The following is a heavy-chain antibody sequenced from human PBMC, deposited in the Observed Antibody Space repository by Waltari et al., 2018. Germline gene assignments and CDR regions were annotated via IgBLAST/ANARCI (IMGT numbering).Heavy chain of an antibody. CDR2: VVHSGTT. V-gene: IGHV4-59*01. Sequence: QVQLQESGPGLVKPSETLSLTCIVSAGSISSYYWSWIRQPPGKGLEWIGFVVHSGTTNYNPSFQSRVTISVDVSKKQFSLKLAAVTAADTAVYYCARSHSDGWPNQSFEYWGQGSLVTVSS. J-gene: IGHJ4*02. CDR1: AGSISSYY. CDR3: ARSHSDGWPNQSFEY. D-gene: IGHD6-19*01.